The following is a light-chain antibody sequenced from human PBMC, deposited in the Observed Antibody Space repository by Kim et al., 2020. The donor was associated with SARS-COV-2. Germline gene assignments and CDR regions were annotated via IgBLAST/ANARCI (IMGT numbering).Light chain of an antibody. V-gene: IGLV6-57*03. Sequence: TVTISCSRSRGSIADNYVQWSQQRPGGVPTTVIYEDDQRPSGVSDRFSGSIDNSSNSASLTISGLRTEDEADYYCQSYNRDNVIFGGGTQLTVL. CDR1: RGSIADNY. CDR2: EDD. J-gene: IGLJ2*01. CDR3: QSYNRDNVI.